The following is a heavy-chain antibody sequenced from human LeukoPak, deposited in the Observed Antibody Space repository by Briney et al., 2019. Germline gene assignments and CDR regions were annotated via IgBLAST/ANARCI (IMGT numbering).Heavy chain of an antibody. CDR2: ISYDGSNK. CDR1: GFTFSSYA. D-gene: IGHD6-13*01. J-gene: IGHJ6*03. CDR3: AKEGRGSWYLYYYYYYYMDV. V-gene: IGHV3-30*04. Sequence: PGGSLRLSCAASGFTFSSYAMHWVRQAPGKGLEWVAVISYDGSNKYYADSVKGRFTISRDNSKNTLYLQMNSLRAEDTAVYYCAKEGRGSWYLYYYYYYYMDVWGKGTTVTISS.